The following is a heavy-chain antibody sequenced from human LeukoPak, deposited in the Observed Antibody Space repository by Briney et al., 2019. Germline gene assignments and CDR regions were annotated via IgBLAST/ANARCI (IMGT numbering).Heavy chain of an antibody. CDR1: GFTFSSYA. CDR3: AREDNDYGDYGLDY. CDR2: IWYDGSNK. J-gene: IGHJ4*02. Sequence: QPGRSLRLSCAASGFTFSSYAMHWVRQAPGKGLEWVAVIWYDGSNKYYADSVKGRFTISRDNSKNTLYLQMNSLRAEDTAVYYCAREDNDYGDYGLDYWGQGTLVTVSS. V-gene: IGHV3-33*08. D-gene: IGHD4-17*01.